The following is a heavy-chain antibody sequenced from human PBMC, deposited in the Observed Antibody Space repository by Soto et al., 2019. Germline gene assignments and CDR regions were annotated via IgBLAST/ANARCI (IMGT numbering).Heavy chain of an antibody. CDR1: GGSIRSYF. D-gene: IGHD6-6*01. V-gene: IGHV4-59*01. J-gene: IGHJ3*02. CDR3: ARPILEYSSSSGAFDI. CDR2: IYYSGST. Sequence: QVQLQESGPGLVKPSETLSLTCTVSGGSIRSYFWSWIRQPPGKGLEWIGYIYYSGSTNYNPSLKSRVTISVDTSKNQFSLRLSSVTASDTAVYYCARPILEYSSSSGAFDIWGKGTMVTVSS.